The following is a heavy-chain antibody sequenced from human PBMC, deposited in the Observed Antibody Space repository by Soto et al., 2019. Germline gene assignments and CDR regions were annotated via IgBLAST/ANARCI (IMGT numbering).Heavy chain of an antibody. Sequence: GGSLRLSCAASGFTFSTSWMSWVRQAPGKGLEWVANIKEDGSEKYYVDSVKGRFTISRVHAKNSLYLQMNSLGADDTAVYYCARADYYGDPGSYWGQGTLVTVSS. CDR3: ARADYYGDPGSY. J-gene: IGHJ4*02. CDR1: GFTFSTSW. D-gene: IGHD3-10*01. V-gene: IGHV3-7*01. CDR2: IKEDGSEK.